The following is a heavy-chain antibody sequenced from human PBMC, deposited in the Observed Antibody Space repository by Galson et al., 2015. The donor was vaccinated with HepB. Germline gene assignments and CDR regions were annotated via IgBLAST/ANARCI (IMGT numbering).Heavy chain of an antibody. CDR2: ISWNSGSI. CDR3: AKDASSWPIGSIDY. CDR1: GFTFDDYA. D-gene: IGHD6-13*01. J-gene: IGHJ4*02. Sequence: SLRLSCAASGFTFDDYAMHWVRQAPGKGLEWVSGISWNSGSIGYADSVKGRFTISRDNAKNSLYLQMNSLRAEDTALYYCAKDASSWPIGSIDYWGQGTLVTVSS. V-gene: IGHV3-9*01.